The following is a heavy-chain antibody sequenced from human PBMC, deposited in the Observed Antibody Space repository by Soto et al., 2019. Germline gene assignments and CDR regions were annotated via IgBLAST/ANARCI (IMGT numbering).Heavy chain of an antibody. Sequence: ASVKVSCKATGYTFTAYAMHWVRQAPGQRLEWMGWIKPANGNTKYSQKFQGRLTITSDTSANTVYMELSSLTSEDTAMYYCTRSAISPYGGLIGPFDYWGQGNLVTSPQ. V-gene: IGHV1-3*01. D-gene: IGHD3-16*02. CDR1: GYTFTAYA. CDR2: IKPANGNT. CDR3: TRSAISPYGGLIGPFDY. J-gene: IGHJ4*02.